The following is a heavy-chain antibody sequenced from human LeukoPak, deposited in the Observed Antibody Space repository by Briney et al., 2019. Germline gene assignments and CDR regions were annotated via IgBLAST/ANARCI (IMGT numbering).Heavy chain of an antibody. J-gene: IGHJ4*02. D-gene: IGHD5-18*01. CDR3: ARGPWIQLWLRAGYFDY. Sequence: SGTLSLTCAVSGGSISSSNWWSWVRQPPGKGLEWIGEIYHSGSTNYNPSLKSRVTISVDTSKNQFSLKLSSVTAADTAVYYCARGPWIQLWLRAGYFDYWGQGTLVTVSS. CDR2: IYHSGST. CDR1: GGSISSSNW. V-gene: IGHV4-4*02.